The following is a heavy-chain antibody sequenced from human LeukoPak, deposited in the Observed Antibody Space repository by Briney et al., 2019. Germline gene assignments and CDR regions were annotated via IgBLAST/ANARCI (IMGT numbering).Heavy chain of an antibody. V-gene: IGHV3-21*01. CDR2: ISSSSSYI. D-gene: IGHD2-2*01. CDR1: GFTFSSYS. J-gene: IGHJ4*02. CDR3: ARVGDFCSSTSCYVNYFDY. Sequence: PGGSPRLSCAASGFTFSSYSMNWVRQAPGKGLEWVSSISSSSSYIYYADSVKGRFTISRDNAKNSLYLQMNSLRAEDTAVYYCARVGDFCSSTSCYVNYFDYWGQGTLVTVSS.